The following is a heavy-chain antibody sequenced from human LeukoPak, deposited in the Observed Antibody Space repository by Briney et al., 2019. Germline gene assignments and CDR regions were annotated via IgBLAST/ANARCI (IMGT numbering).Heavy chain of an antibody. CDR1: GFTFSSYA. J-gene: IGHJ4*02. D-gene: IGHD4-17*01. CDR2: IYFSGST. CDR3: ASRPTTWGFFDS. V-gene: IGHV4-38-2*01. Sequence: GSLRLSCAASGFTFSSYAMSWVRQPPGKGLELIGSIYFSGSTAYSPSLKSRVNISVDTSKNQFSLKLSSVTAADTAVYFCASRPTTWGFFDSWGQGTLVTVSS.